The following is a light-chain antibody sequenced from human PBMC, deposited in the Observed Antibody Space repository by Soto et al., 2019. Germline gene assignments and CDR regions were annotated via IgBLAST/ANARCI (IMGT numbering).Light chain of an antibody. J-gene: IGKJ1*01. V-gene: IGKV3-20*01. CDR2: IAT. Sequence: EIVLTQSPCPLSLSPGERATLYCRASESVSSSYLAWYQQKPGQAPRLLIFIATSRAAGIPDRFSGSGSGTDFTITISIMEPEYCAVYYCQQYGSAPWTFGKGTKEDSK. CDR1: ESVSSSY. CDR3: QQYGSAPWT.